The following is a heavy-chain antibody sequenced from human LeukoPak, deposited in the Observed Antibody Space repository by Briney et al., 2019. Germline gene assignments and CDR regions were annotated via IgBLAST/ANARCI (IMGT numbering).Heavy chain of an antibody. CDR1: GFTFSSYA. J-gene: IGHJ3*02. V-gene: IGHV3-23*01. D-gene: IGHD3-22*01. Sequence: GGSLRLSCAASGFTFSSYAMSWVRQAPGKGLEWVSAISSSDGSTCYADSVKGRFSISRDNSKNTLYLQMNTLRAEDTAIYYCAKDRIVVVIYDAFDIWGQGTMVTVSS. CDR2: ISSSDGST. CDR3: AKDRIVVVIYDAFDI.